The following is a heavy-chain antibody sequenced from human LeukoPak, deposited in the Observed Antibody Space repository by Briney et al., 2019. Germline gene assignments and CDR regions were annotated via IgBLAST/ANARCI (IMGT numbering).Heavy chain of an antibody. V-gene: IGHV4-34*01. CDR2: INHSGST. J-gene: IGHJ6*03. D-gene: IGHD3-3*01. CDR1: GGSFSGYY. CDR3: ARGHDFWSGYYYMDV. Sequence: SETLSLTCAVYGGSFSGYYWSWIRQPPGKGLEWIGEINHSGSTNYNPSLKSRVTISVDTSKNQFSLKLSSVTAADTAVYYCARGHDFWSGYYYMDVWGQGTLVTVSS.